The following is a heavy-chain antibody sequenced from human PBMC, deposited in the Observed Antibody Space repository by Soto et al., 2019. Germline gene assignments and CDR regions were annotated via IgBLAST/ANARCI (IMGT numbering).Heavy chain of an antibody. D-gene: IGHD3-3*01. J-gene: IGHJ4*02. CDR1: GFTVSSNY. Sequence: EVQLVESGGGLVQPGGSLRLTCAASGFTVSSNYMSWVRQAPGKGLEWVSIIYTDGSTYYADSVKGRFTLSRDDSKNTLYLQINSLRVEDTAVYSCASRINYYGAYDFWGQGTLVTVSS. CDR2: IYTDGST. CDR3: ASRINYYGAYDF. V-gene: IGHV3-66*01.